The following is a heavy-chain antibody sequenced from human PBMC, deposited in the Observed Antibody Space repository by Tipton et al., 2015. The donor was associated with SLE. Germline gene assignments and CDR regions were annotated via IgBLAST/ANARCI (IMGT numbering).Heavy chain of an antibody. CDR1: GFTFSSYA. V-gene: IGHV3-7*01. Sequence: GSLRLSCAASGFTFSSYAMSWVRQAPGKGLEWVANIKQDGSEKYYVDSVKGRFTISRDNAKNSLYLQMNSLRAEDTAVYYCARSGIALSDYWGQGTLVTVSP. CDR3: ARSGIALSDY. J-gene: IGHJ4*02. D-gene: IGHD6-13*01. CDR2: IKQDGSEK.